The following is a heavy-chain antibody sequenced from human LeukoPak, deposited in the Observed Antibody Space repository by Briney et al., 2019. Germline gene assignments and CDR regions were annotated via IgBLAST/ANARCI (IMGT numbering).Heavy chain of an antibody. CDR1: GFTFSSYA. J-gene: IGHJ4*02. CDR2: ISRNSRYI. Sequence: GGSLRLSCAASGFTFSSYAMSWVRQAPGKGLEWVSSISRNSRYIYYADSMRGRFTISRDNAKNSLYLQMNSLKPEDTAVYYCARVAEAAAFDSWGQGTLVTVSS. CDR3: ARVAEAAAFDS. D-gene: IGHD6-13*01. V-gene: IGHV3-21*06.